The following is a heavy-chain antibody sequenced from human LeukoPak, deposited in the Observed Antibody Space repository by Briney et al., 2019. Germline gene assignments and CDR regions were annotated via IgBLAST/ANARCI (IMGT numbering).Heavy chain of an antibody. Sequence: SETLSLTCTVSGGSISSHYWSWIRQPPGKGLEWIGYIYYSGSTNYNPSLKSRVTISVDTSKNQFSLKLSSVTAADTAVYYCAGSRGYSYGWFDSWGQGTLVTVSS. CDR1: GGSISSHY. D-gene: IGHD5-18*01. J-gene: IGHJ5*01. CDR3: AGSRGYSYGWFDS. V-gene: IGHV4-59*11. CDR2: IYYSGST.